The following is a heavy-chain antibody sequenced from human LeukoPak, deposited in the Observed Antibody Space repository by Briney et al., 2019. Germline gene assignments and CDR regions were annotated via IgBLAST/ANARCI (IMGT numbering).Heavy chain of an antibody. J-gene: IGHJ4*02. D-gene: IGHD5-12*01. CDR3: ASGMVAKILGYFDY. V-gene: IGHV3-30-3*01. CDR2: IAYDGSTK. Sequence: GRSLRLSCAASGFTFSSYGMNWVRQAPGKGLEWVSFIAYDGSTKYYANSVKGRFTISRDNSKNTLYLQMNSLRAEDKAVYYSASGMVAKILGYFDYWGQGTLVTVSS. CDR1: GFTFSSYG.